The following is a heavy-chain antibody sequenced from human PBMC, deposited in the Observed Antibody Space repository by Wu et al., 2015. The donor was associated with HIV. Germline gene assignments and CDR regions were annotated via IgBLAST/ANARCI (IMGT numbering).Heavy chain of an antibody. CDR2: INPSGGST. CDR3: ARVRGRGFRGFDP. D-gene: IGHD3-10*01. V-gene: IGHV1-46*01. CDR1: GYTFTSYY. Sequence: QVQLVQSGAEVKKPGASVKVSCKASGYTFTSYYIHWVRQAPGQGLEWMGIINPSGGSTSYAQKFQGRVTMTRDTSTSTVYMELSSLRSEDTAVYYCARVRGRGFRGFDPVGPGEPWSTVS. J-gene: IGHJ5*02.